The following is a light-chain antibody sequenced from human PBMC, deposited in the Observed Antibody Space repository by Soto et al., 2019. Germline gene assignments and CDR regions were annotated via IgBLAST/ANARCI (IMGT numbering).Light chain of an antibody. CDR3: QQYSSDPT. J-gene: IGKJ1*01. V-gene: IGKV1-8*01. CDR2: AAS. CDR1: QGISSY. Sequence: AIRMTQSPSSFSASTGDRVTITCRASQGISSYLAWYQQKPGKAPKLLIYAASTLQSGVPSRFSGSGSGTDFTLTISCLQYEDFATYYCQQYSSDPTFGQGTKVELK.